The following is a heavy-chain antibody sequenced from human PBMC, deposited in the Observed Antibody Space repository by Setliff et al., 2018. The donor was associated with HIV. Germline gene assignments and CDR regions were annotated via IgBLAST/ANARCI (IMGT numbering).Heavy chain of an antibody. J-gene: IGHJ4*02. CDR1: GGSAGSGGCY. CDR2: IFDSGTT. CDR3: ARAFSTTLTVFDY. V-gene: IGHV4-31*03. Sequence: PSETLSLTCSVSGGSAGSGGCYWSWIRQHPRKGLEWIGSIFDSGTTDYNPSVKSRVTISLDTAKNQFSLKLNSVTAADTAVYYCARAFSTTLTVFDYWGQGSLVTVSS. D-gene: IGHD4-17*01.